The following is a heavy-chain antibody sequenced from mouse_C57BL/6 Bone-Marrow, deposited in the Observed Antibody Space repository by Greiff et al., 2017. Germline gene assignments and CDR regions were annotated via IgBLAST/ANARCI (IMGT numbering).Heavy chain of an antibody. Sequence: VQLQQSGAELVRPGASVTLSCKASGYTFTDYEMHWVKQTPVHGLEWIGAIDPETGGTAYNQKFKGKAILTADKSSSTAYMELRSLTSEDSAVYYCISRPFYGSSPAWFAYWGQGTLVTVSA. J-gene: IGHJ3*01. CDR3: ISRPFYGSSPAWFAY. CDR1: GYTFTDYE. D-gene: IGHD1-1*01. V-gene: IGHV1-15*01. CDR2: IDPETGGT.